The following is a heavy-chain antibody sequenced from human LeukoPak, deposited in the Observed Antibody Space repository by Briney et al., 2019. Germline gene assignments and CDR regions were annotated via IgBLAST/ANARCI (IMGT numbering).Heavy chain of an antibody. J-gene: IGHJ4*02. CDR2: DFQSGST. Sequence: PSETLSLTRTVSGDSLSSSHYYWGWVRQPPGRGLEWNVCDFQSGSTYYNPSLKGRVTISVDTSKNQFSLKLNSVTASDTAVYYCAIRIAVAGKYYFDYGGQGTLVTVSS. V-gene: IGHV4-39*01. D-gene: IGHD6-19*01. CDR1: GDSLSSSHYY. CDR3: AIRIAVAGKYYFDY.